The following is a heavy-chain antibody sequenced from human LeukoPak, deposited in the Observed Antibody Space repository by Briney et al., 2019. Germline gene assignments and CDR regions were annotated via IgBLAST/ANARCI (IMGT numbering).Heavy chain of an antibody. D-gene: IGHD1-26*01. CDR2: IRYDGSNK. CDR3: AKGEFGGYSRVFFDH. Sequence: PGGSLRLSCAASGFTFSSYGMHWVRQGPGKGLEWVAFIRYDGSNKYYGDSVKGRFTISRDNSKNTLYLQMNSLRAEDTAVYYCAKGEFGGYSRVFFDHWGQGTLVTVSS. V-gene: IGHV3-30*02. CDR1: GFTFSSYG. J-gene: IGHJ4*02.